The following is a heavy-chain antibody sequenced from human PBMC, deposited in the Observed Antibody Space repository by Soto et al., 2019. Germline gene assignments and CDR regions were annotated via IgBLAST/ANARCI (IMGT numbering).Heavy chain of an antibody. CDR3: ASAYDYIWGSYRTHY. CDR1: GFTFSSYS. V-gene: IGHV3-48*01. J-gene: IGHJ4*02. CDR2: ISSSSSTI. Sequence: GGSLRLSCAASGFTFSSYSMNWARQAPRKGLEWVSYISSSSSTIYYADSVKGRFTISRDNAKNSLYLQMNSLGAEDTAVYYCASAYDYIWGSYRTHYWGQGTLVTVSS. D-gene: IGHD3-16*02.